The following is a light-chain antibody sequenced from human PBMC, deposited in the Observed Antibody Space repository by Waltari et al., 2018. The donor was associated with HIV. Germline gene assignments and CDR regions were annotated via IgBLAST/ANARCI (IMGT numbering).Light chain of an antibody. CDR3: SAWDRSLSAVI. V-gene: IGLV10-54*04. CDR2: KNN. J-gene: IGLJ2*01. Sequence: QAGLTQPPSVSKGMRQTATLTCTGHSTNVGTQGATWMQQHQGHPPKRLFYKNNNRPSGISEVFSASKSGNTASLTITGLQPEDEADYFCSAWDRSLSAVIFGGGTTLIVL. CDR1: STNVGTQG.